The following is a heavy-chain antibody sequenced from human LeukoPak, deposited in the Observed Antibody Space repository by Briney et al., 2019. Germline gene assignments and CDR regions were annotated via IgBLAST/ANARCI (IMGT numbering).Heavy chain of an antibody. CDR1: GGSFSGYY. CDR3: ARDNCSGGSCYEYFQH. J-gene: IGHJ1*01. D-gene: IGHD2-15*01. V-gene: IGHV4-34*01. CDR2: INHSGST. Sequence: SETLSLTCAVYGGSFSGYYWSWIRQPPGKGLEWIGEINHSGSTNYNPSLKSRVTISVDTSKNQFSLKLSSVTAADTAVYYCARDNCSGGSCYEYFQHWGQGTLVTVSS.